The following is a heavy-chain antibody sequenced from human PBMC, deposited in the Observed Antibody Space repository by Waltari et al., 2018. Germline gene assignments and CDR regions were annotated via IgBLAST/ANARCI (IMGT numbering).Heavy chain of an antibody. CDR3: ARAGYSSSRRDLDY. J-gene: IGHJ4*02. Sequence: QVQLVQSGAEVKKPGASVKVSCKASGYTFTSYAMHWVRQAPGQRLEWMGWINAGNGNTKYSQKCQGRVTITRDTSASTAYMELSSLRSEDTAVYYCARAGYSSSRRDLDYWGQGTLVTVSS. CDR2: INAGNGNT. CDR1: GYTFTSYA. D-gene: IGHD6-13*01. V-gene: IGHV1-3*01.